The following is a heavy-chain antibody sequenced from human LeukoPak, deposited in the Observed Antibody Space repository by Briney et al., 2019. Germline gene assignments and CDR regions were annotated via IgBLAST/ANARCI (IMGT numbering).Heavy chain of an antibody. V-gene: IGHV3-7*01. D-gene: IGHD3-22*01. CDR3: ARDPPSGYDSPGD. Sequence: PGGSLRLSCAASGCTSSSYGMSWVRQAPGKGLEWVANINQDGSEKYYVDSVKGRFTISRDNANNSLYLQMNSLRAEDTAVYYCARDPPSGYDSPGDWGQGTLVTVSS. CDR2: INQDGSEK. CDR1: GCTSSSYG. J-gene: IGHJ4*02.